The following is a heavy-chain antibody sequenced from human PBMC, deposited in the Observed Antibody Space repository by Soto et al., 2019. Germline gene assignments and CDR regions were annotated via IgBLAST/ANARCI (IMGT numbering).Heavy chain of an antibody. Sequence: SETLSLTCTVRGGSLTKYYCSWIRPPDGKGLEWIGRVSTSGNVVSKASLRSRLTMSVDTSKNQFSLRLTSVTAADTAVYYCARDNNDFWSLYPLAFDYWGQGALVT. D-gene: IGHD3-3*01. J-gene: IGHJ4*02. CDR1: GGSLTKYY. CDR3: ARDNNDFWSLYPLAFDY. V-gene: IGHV4-4*07. CDR2: VSTSGNV.